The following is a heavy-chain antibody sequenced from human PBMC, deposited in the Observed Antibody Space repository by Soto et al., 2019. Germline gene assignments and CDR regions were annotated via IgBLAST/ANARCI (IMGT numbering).Heavy chain of an antibody. D-gene: IGHD2-15*01. J-gene: IGHJ5*02. CDR3: CVVKRRDQYSTSGYWFDP. Sequence: VQLAESGGGVVQAGQSLRVSCEASGFAFGTYVMHWVRQAPGKGLEWVGRIKSKADGETKDYGAPVRGRFTISRDDSKDTLYLQMNSLRIEDTAVYYCCVVKRRDQYSTSGYWFDPWGPGTLVTVSS. V-gene: IGHV3-15*07. CDR2: IKSKADGETK. CDR1: GFAFGTYV.